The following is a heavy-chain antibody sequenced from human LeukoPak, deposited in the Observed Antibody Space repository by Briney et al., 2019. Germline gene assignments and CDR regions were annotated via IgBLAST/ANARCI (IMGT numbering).Heavy chain of an antibody. CDR2: INPNSGGT. J-gene: IGHJ3*02. V-gene: IGHV1-2*02. Sequence: GASVKVSCKASGYTFTGYYMHWVRQAPGQGLEWMGWINPNSGGTNYAQTFQGRVTMTRDTSISTAYMELSRLRSDDTAVYYCARRIAVAGSDAFDIWGQGTMVTVSS. D-gene: IGHD6-19*01. CDR1: GYTFTGYY. CDR3: ARRIAVAGSDAFDI.